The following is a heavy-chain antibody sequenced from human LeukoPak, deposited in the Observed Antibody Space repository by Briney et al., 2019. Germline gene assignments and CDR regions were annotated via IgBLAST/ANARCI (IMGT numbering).Heavy chain of an antibody. Sequence: GSLRLSCAASGFTVSSNYMSWVRQAPGKGLEWIGSIYHSGSTYYNPSLKSRVTISVDTSKNQFSLKLSSVTAADTAVYYCARCGLVRGLNDYWGQGTLVTVSS. D-gene: IGHD3-10*01. CDR2: IYHSGST. V-gene: IGHV4-38-2*01. CDR3: ARCGLVRGLNDY. CDR1: GFTVSSNY. J-gene: IGHJ4*02.